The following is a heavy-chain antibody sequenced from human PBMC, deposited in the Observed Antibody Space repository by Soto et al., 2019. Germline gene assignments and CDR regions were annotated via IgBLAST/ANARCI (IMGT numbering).Heavy chain of an antibody. Sequence: EVQMVESGGGLVQPGGSLRLSCAASGFTFSWYTMNWVRQAPGKGLEWVSYISSSSNTIYYADSVKGRFTISRDNAKNSVYLQMNGLGDEDTAVYYCAGERGGSGSGFEFWGQGTLVTVSS. CDR2: ISSSSNTI. CDR3: AGERGGSGSGFEF. CDR1: GFTFSWYT. J-gene: IGHJ4*02. D-gene: IGHD1-26*01. V-gene: IGHV3-48*02.